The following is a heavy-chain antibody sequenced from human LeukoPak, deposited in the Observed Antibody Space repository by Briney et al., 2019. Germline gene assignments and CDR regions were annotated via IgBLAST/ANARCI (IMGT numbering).Heavy chain of an antibody. CDR1: GFTFDDYA. D-gene: IGHD4-17*01. CDR3: ATTLNSYGDYSNWFDP. CDR2: ISWNSGSI. V-gene: IGHV3-9*01. Sequence: PGGSLRLSCAASGFTFDDYAMHWVRQAPGKGLEWVSGISWNSGSIGYADSVKGRFTISRDNAKNSLYLQMNSLRAEDTALYYCATTLNSYGDYSNWFDPWGQGTLVTVSS. J-gene: IGHJ5*02.